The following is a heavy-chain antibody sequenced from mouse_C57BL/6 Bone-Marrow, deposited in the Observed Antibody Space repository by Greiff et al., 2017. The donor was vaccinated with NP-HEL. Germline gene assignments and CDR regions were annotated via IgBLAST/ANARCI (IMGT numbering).Heavy chain of an antibody. CDR1: GFTFSDYY. J-gene: IGHJ2*01. CDR3: ARDRELRPFDY. D-gene: IGHD3-2*02. CDR2: INYDGSST. V-gene: IGHV5-16*01. Sequence: EVKLMESEGGLVQPGSSMKLSCTASGFTFSDYYMAWVRQVPEKGLEWVANINYDGSSTYYLDSLKSRFIISRDNAKNILYLQMSTLKSEDTATSYCARDRELRPFDYWGQGTTLTVSS.